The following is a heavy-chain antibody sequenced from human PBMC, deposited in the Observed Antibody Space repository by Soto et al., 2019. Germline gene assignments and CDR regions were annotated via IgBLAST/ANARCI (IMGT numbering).Heavy chain of an antibody. CDR2: ISGSGGST. CDR1: GFTFSSYA. Sequence: GGSLRLSCAASGFTFSSYAMSWVRQAPGKGLEWVSAISGSGGSTYYADSVKGRFTISRDNSKNTLYLQMNSLRAEDTAVYYCAKEELQLWLRVPKYYFDYWGKGSLVTVSS. CDR3: AKEELQLWLRVPKYYFDY. D-gene: IGHD5-18*01. V-gene: IGHV3-23*01. J-gene: IGHJ4*02.